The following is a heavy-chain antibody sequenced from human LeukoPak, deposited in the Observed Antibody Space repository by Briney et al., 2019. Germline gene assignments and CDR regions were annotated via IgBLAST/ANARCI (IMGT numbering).Heavy chain of an antibody. D-gene: IGHD3-10*01. V-gene: IGHV1-24*01. Sequence: ASVKVSCKVSGYTLTELSMHWVRQAPGKGLEWMGGFDPEDGETIYAQKFQGRVTMTEDTSTDTAYMELSSLRSEDTAVYYCARSEYYYGSGSKRHKGGWFDPWGQGTLVTVSS. J-gene: IGHJ5*02. CDR3: ARSEYYYGSGSKRHKGGWFDP. CDR1: GYTLTELS. CDR2: FDPEDGET.